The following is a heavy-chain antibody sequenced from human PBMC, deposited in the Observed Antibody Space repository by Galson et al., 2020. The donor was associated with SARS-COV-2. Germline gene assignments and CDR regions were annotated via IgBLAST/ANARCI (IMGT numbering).Heavy chain of an antibody. D-gene: IGHD1-26*01. V-gene: IGHV4-59*01. CDR3: ARYTGSHVDY. CDR2: IYYTGST. Sequence: SETLSLTCTVSGDSITSYYWSWIRQPPGKGLEWIGYIYYTGSTKSYPSLTSRVAISEDASKNQFSLQLTSVTAADTAVYFCARYTGSHVDYWGPGTLVTVSS. J-gene: IGHJ4*02. CDR1: GDSITSYY.